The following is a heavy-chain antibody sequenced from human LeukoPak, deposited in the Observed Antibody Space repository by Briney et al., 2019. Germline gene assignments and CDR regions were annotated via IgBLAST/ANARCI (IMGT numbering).Heavy chain of an antibody. CDR1: GFTFSSYA. Sequence: GGSLRLSCAASGFTFSSYAMHWVRQAPGKGLEYVSAISSNGGSTYYANSVKGRFTISRDNSKNTLYLQMNSLRAEDTAVYYCASGSGSSLNFDYWGQGTLVTVSS. D-gene: IGHD3-10*01. J-gene: IGHJ4*02. V-gene: IGHV3-64*01. CDR2: ISSNGGST. CDR3: ASGSGSSLNFDY.